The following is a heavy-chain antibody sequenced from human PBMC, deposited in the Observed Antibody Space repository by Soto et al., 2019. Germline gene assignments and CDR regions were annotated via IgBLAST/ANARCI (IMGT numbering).Heavy chain of an antibody. Sequence: SVKVSCKASGGTFSSYAISWVRQAPGQGPEWMGGIIPIFGTANYAQKFQGRVTITADESTSTAYMELSSLRSEDTAVYYCARDAGGAIVVVVAATPYYGMDVWGQGTTVTVSS. V-gene: IGHV1-69*13. CDR1: GGTFSSYA. J-gene: IGHJ6*02. CDR3: ARDAGGAIVVVVAATPYYGMDV. CDR2: IIPIFGTA. D-gene: IGHD2-15*01.